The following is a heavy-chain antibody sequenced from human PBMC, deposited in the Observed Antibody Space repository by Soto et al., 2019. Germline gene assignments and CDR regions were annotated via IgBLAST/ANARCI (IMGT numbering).Heavy chain of an antibody. CDR2: ISSRGSTT. J-gene: IGHJ4*02. CDR3: ARDKGYCSSTSCSRAY. V-gene: IGHV3-11*01. D-gene: IGHD2-2*01. CDR1: GFTFSDYY. Sequence: GGSLRLSCAASGFTFSDYYMNWIRQAPGKGLEWLSYISSRGSTTYYTDSVKGRFTISRDNAKNSLYLQMNSLRAEDTAVYYCARDKGYCSSTSCSRAYWGRGTLVTVSS.